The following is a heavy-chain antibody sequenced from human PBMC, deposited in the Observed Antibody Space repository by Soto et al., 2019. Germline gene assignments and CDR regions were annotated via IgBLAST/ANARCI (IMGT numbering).Heavy chain of an antibody. V-gene: IGHV3-30*18. Sequence: QVQLVESGGGVIQPGRSLRLSCAASGFTFSNFGMHWVRQAPGKGLEWVAVISYDGNNKFYADSVKGRYTISRDNSQNTLFLQMNSLRVADTAVYYCAKDRRSSGWYYFDYWGQGPLVTVSS. D-gene: IGHD6-19*01. CDR1: GFTFSNFG. J-gene: IGHJ4*02. CDR3: AKDRRSSGWYYFDY. CDR2: ISYDGNNK.